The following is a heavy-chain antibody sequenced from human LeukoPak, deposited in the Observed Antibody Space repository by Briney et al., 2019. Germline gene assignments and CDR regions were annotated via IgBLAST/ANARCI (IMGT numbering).Heavy chain of an antibody. CDR1: GGSFSGYY. CDR3: ARAHPPRP. CDR2: INHSGST. J-gene: IGHJ5*02. Sequence: SETLSLTCAVYGGSFSGYYWSWIRQPPGKGLEWIGEINHSGSTNYNPSLKSRVTISVDTSKNQFSLRLSSVTAADTAVYYCARAHPPRPWGQGTLVTVSS. V-gene: IGHV4-34*01.